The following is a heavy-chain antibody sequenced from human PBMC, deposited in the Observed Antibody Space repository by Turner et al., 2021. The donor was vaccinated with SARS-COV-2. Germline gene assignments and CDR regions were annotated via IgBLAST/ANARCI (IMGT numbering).Heavy chain of an antibody. D-gene: IGHD3-10*01. V-gene: IGHV3-74*01. CDR3: AREYGSGSYYN. J-gene: IGHJ4*02. CDR1: GFTFSSYW. CDR2: INSDGSRI. Sequence: EVQLVECGGGLVQPGGSMRLSCAASGFTFSSYWMHWVRQAQGKGLVWVARINSDGSRINYADSVKGRFTISRDNAKNTLYVQMNSLRADDTAVYYCAREYGSGSYYNWGRGTLVTVSS.